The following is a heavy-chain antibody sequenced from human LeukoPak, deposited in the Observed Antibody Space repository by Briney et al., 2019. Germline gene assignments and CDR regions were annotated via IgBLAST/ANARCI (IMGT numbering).Heavy chain of an antibody. D-gene: IGHD2-15*01. CDR3: ARSPVGSDWFDP. J-gene: IGHJ5*02. CDR1: GDSVSSNSAT. Sequence: SQTLSLTCALSGDSVSSNSATWNWIRQSPSRGLEWLVRTLYRSNLHNDYAASVKSRVSVNPDTSKNQYSLQLNSVTPEDTAVYYCARSPVGSDWFDPWGQGTLVTVSS. V-gene: IGHV6-1*01. CDR2: TLYRSNLHN.